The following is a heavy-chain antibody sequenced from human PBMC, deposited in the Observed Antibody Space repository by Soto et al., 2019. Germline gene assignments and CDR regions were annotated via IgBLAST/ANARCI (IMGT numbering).Heavy chain of an antibody. D-gene: IGHD3-10*01. Sequence: GASVKVSCKASGYTFTSYGISWVRQAPGQGLEWMGWISAYNGNTNYAQKLQGRVTMTTDTSTSTAYMELRSLRSDDTAVYYCARGPSYGSGSTDFGYWGQGTLVTVSS. CDR3: ARGPSYGSGSTDFGY. J-gene: IGHJ4*02. CDR1: GYTFTSYG. CDR2: ISAYNGNT. V-gene: IGHV1-18*01.